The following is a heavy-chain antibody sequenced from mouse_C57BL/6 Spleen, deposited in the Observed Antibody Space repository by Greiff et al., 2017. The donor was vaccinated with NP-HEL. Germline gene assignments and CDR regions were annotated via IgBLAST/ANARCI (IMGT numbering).Heavy chain of an antibody. CDR2: IYPGDGDT. V-gene: IGHV1-82*01. Sequence: VQLQQSGPELVKPGASVKISCKASGYAFSSSWMNWVKQRPGKGLEWIGRIYPGDGDTNYNGKFKGKATLTADKSSSTAYMQLSSLTSEDSAVYFCARGSSPWVAYWGQGTLVTVSA. J-gene: IGHJ3*01. CDR3: ARGSSPWVAY. CDR1: GYAFSSSW. D-gene: IGHD1-1*01.